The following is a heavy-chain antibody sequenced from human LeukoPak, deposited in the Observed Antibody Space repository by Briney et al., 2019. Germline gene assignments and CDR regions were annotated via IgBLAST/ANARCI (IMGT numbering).Heavy chain of an antibody. CDR1: GGSISSGDYY. D-gene: IGHD3-22*01. J-gene: IGHJ3*02. Sequence: PSETLSLTRTVSGGSISSGDYYWSWIRQPPGKGLEWIGYIYYSGSTYYNPSLKSRVTISVDTSKNQFSLKLSSVTAADTAVYYCARDDSSGYHDAFDIWGQGTMVTVSS. CDR3: ARDDSSGYHDAFDI. V-gene: IGHV4-30-4*08. CDR2: IYYSGST.